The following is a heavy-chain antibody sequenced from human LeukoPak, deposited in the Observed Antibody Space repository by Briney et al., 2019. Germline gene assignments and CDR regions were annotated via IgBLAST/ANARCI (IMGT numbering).Heavy chain of an antibody. V-gene: IGHV3-66*01. CDR2: IYSGGDT. Sequence: GGSLRLSCAASGFTVSSNYMGWVRQAPGKGLEWVSVIYSGGDTYYADSVKGRFTISRDNSKNMIYLEISSLKAEDTAVYYCAKERSLEIAVAGTIFDHWGQGTLVTVSS. CDR3: AKERSLEIAVAGTIFDH. J-gene: IGHJ4*02. D-gene: IGHD6-19*01. CDR1: GFTVSSNY.